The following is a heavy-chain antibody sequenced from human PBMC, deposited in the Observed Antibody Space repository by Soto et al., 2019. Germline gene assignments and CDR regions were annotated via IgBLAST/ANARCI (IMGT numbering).Heavy chain of an antibody. D-gene: IGHD6-6*01. CDR1: GFTPSRLS. J-gene: IGHJ4*02. CDR3: AKRSSSSTFDY. V-gene: IGHV3-23*04. CDR2: ISGSDDST. Sequence: EVQLVQSGGALVQPGGSLRLSCAASGFTPSRLSMNWVRQAPGKGLEWVSVISGSDDSTYYADSVKGRFTISRDNSKNTRYLQMNSLRAEDTAVYYCAKRSSSSTFDYWGQGNMVTVSS.